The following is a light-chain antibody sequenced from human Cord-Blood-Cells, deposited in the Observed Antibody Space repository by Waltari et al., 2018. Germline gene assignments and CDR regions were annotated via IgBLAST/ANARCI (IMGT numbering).Light chain of an antibody. CDR2: AAA. CDR3: QQLNSYPIT. CDR1: HGISSY. V-gene: IGKV1-9*01. J-gene: IGKJ5*01. Sequence: IQLTQSPSSLSASVGDRVTITCRASHGISSYLAWYQPKPGKAPKLLIYAAATVQSGVPSRLSGSGSGTDFTLTSSSLQPEDFATYYCQQLNSYPITFGQGTRLEIK.